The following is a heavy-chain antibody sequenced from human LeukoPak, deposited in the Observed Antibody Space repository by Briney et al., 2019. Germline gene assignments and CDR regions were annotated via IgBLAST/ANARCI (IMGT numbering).Heavy chain of an antibody. Sequence: GGSLRLSCVVSGFTFSSYGMSWVRQAPGKWLEWVSYINRGSSTIYYADSVKGRLTVSRDNSKNTLYLKMNSLRAEDTAVYYCANILPPRGLQKDYYYYYGMDVWGQGTTVTVSS. D-gene: IGHD3-9*01. V-gene: IGHV3-48*01. CDR3: ANILPPRGLQKDYYYYYGMDV. CDR2: INRGSSTI. J-gene: IGHJ6*02. CDR1: GFTFSSYG.